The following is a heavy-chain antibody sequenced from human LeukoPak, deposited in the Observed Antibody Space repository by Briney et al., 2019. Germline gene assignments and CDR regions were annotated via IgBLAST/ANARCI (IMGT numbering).Heavy chain of an antibody. V-gene: IGHV1-8*01. CDR2: MNPNSGNT. CDR1: GYTFTSYD. Sequence: ASVKVSCKASGYTFTSYDINWVRQATGQGLEWMGWMNPNSGNTGYAQKFQGRVTMTRNTSISTAYMELSSLRSEDTAVYYCARSPKASGYSDSWGQGTLVTVSS. D-gene: IGHD6-13*01. J-gene: IGHJ4*02. CDR3: ARSPKASGYSDS.